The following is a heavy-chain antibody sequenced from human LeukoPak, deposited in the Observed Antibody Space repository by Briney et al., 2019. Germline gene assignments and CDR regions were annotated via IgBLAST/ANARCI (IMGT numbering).Heavy chain of an antibody. V-gene: IGHV4-34*01. CDR3: ASLVVVPAAISRVGYYGMDV. Sequence: PSETLSLTCAVYGGSFSGYYWSWIRQPPGKGLEWIGEINHSGSTNYNPSLKSRVTISVDTSKNQFSLKLSSVTAADTAVYYCASLVVVPAAISRVGYYGMDVWGQGTTVTVSS. CDR2: INHSGST. CDR1: GGSFSGYY. J-gene: IGHJ6*02. D-gene: IGHD2-2*02.